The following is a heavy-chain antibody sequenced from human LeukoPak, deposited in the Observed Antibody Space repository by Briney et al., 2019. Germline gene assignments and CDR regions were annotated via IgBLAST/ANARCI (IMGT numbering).Heavy chain of an antibody. CDR3: ARNSGSYPGYFDY. D-gene: IGHD1-26*01. CDR1: GYSISSGYY. Sequence: SETLSLTCTVSGYSISSGYYWGWIRQPPGKGLEWIGTIYHTGSTYSNPSLKSRVTISVDTSKNQFSLKLSSVTAADTAVYYCARNSGSYPGYFDYWGQGTLVTVSS. CDR2: IYHTGST. J-gene: IGHJ4*02. V-gene: IGHV4-38-2*02.